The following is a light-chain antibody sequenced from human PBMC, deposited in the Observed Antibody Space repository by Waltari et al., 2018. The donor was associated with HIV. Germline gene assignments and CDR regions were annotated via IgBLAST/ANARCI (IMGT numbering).Light chain of an antibody. CDR1: QDITKK. V-gene: IGKV1-33*01. CDR3: LQFHTLPRT. Sequence: QMTQSPSSLSASVGDSTIITCQASQDITKKLSWYQQKPGKAPNLLISDASTLAPGVPSRFSGSGSGTHFSLSIGSLQPEDIATYFCLQFHTLPRTFGAGTKVEIK. J-gene: IGKJ4*01. CDR2: DAS.